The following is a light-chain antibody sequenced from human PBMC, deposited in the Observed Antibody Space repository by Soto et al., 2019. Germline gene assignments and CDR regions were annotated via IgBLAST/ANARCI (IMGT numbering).Light chain of an antibody. CDR2: GAS. Sequence: EIVLTQSPGTLSLSPGERATLSCRASQSVSSSFLAWYQQKPGQAPRLLIYGASSRATGGPDRFSGSGSGTDFTLTISRLEPEDFAVYYWQQYGSSPQTFGQGTKVEIK. CDR3: QQYGSSPQT. CDR1: QSVSSSF. V-gene: IGKV3-20*01. J-gene: IGKJ1*01.